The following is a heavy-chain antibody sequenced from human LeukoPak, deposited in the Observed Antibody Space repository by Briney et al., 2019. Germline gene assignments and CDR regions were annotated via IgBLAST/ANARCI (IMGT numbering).Heavy chain of an antibody. CDR3: AREAGEYYYGSGSYFDY. CDR2: ISSSSSYI. V-gene: IGHV3-21*01. J-gene: IGHJ4*02. CDR1: GFTFSSYS. D-gene: IGHD3-10*01. Sequence: GGSLRLSCAASGFTFSSYSMNWVRQAPGKGLEWVSSISSSSSYIYYADSVKGRFTISRDNAKNSLYLRMNSLRAEDTAVYYCAREAGEYYYGSGSYFDYWGQGTLVTVSS.